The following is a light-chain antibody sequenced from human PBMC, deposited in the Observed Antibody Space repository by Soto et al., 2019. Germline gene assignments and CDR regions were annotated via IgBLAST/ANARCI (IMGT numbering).Light chain of an antibody. CDR2: DVS. CDR1: SSDVGGYNY. CDR3: SSYTSSTTLRV. J-gene: IGLJ2*01. Sequence: QAVVTQPASVSGSPGQSITISCTGTSSDVGGYNYVSWYQQHPGKAPKLMIYDVSNRPSGVSNRFSGSKSGNTASLTISGLQAEDEAVYYCSSYTSSTTLRVFGGGTKLTVL. V-gene: IGLV2-14*01.